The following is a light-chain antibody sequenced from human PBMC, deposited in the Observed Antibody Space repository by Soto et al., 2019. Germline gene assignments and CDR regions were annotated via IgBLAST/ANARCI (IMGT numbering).Light chain of an antibody. Sequence: QSALTQPRSVSGSPGQSVSIYCSGTSSGVGGHDFVSWYQQHPGKAPKLMIYDVSKRPSGVPDRFSGSKSGNTASLTISGLQTEDEADYYCSSYAGGYTFDVFGTGTKLTVL. CDR1: SSGVGGHDF. V-gene: IGLV2-11*01. J-gene: IGLJ1*01. CDR2: DVS. CDR3: SSYAGGYTFDV.